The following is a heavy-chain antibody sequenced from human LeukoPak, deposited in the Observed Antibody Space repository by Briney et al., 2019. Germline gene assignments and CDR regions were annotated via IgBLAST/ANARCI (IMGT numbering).Heavy chain of an antibody. J-gene: IGHJ4*02. V-gene: IGHV3-23*01. CDR2: ISGSGGST. D-gene: IGHD3-10*01. Sequence: GGSLRLSCAASGFTFSSYWMHWVRQAPGKGLEWVSAISGSGGSTYYADSVKGRFTISRDNSKNTLYLQMNSLRAEDTAVYYCAKDAVLLWFGELFWGQGTLVTVSS. CDR1: GFTFSSYW. CDR3: AKDAVLLWFGELF.